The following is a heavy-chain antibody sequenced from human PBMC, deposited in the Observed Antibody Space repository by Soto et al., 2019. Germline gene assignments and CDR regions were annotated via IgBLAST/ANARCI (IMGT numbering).Heavy chain of an antibody. J-gene: IGHJ4*02. D-gene: IGHD3-9*01. Sequence: EVQLVESGGGLVQSGKSLRLSCAASGLTFDDYAMHWVRQAPGKDLEWVSGISWNSGSIGYADYVKGRFTISRDNAKDPLHLHMHSLSAGDAALSYCGSGRGYDILTGYYPYFDYWGQGTLVHVSS. CDR2: ISWNSGSI. CDR3: GSGRGYDILTGYYPYFDY. V-gene: IGHV3-9*01. CDR1: GLTFDDYA.